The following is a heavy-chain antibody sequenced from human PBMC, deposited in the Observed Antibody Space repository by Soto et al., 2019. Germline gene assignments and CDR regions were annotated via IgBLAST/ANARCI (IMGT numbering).Heavy chain of an antibody. D-gene: IGHD5-18*01. V-gene: IGHV3-23*01. CDR1: GFTFSSYA. CDR3: AKVGTAISRWSDYFDY. CDR2: ISGSGGST. Sequence: PGGSLRLSCAASGFTFSSYAMSWVRQAPGKGLEWVSAISGSGGSTYYADSVKGRFTISRDNSKNTLYLQMNSLRAEDTAVYYCAKVGTAISRWSDYFDYWGQGTLVTVSS. J-gene: IGHJ4*02.